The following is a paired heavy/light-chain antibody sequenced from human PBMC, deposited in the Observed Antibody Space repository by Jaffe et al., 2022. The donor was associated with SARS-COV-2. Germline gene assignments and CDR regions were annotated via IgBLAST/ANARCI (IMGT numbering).Light chain of an antibody. CDR1: QDIDSW. V-gene: IGKV1D-12*01. J-gene: IGKJ4*01. CDR2: AAS. Sequence: DIQMTQSPSSVSASVGDRVTITCRASQDIDSWLVWYQQKPGKAPKLLIFAASSLQSGVPSRFSGSGSGTDFTLTISRLQPEDFGTYYCQQANSFPPLTFGGGTKVEIK. CDR3: QQANSFPPLT.
Heavy chain of an antibody. Sequence: QVQLQESGPGLVKPSETLSLTCTVSGYSISSGYYWGWIRQPPGKGLEWIGNIYHSWSTYYNPSLKSRVTISLDTSNNQFSLELSSVTAADTAVYYCARVMSYRPYYFDSWGQGTLVTVSS. CDR3: ARVMSYRPYYFDS. D-gene: IGHD1-26*01. V-gene: IGHV4-38-2*02. CDR1: GYSISSGYY. CDR2: IYHSWST. J-gene: IGHJ4*02.